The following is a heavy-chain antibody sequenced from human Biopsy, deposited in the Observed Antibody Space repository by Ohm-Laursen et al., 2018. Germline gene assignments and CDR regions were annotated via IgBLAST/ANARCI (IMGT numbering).Heavy chain of an antibody. J-gene: IGHJ5*02. CDR2: IFYRGST. V-gene: IGHV4-39*01. CDR1: GGSISNNNYY. CDR3: ARDYDTSGYYYVS. D-gene: IGHD3-22*01. Sequence: SETLSLTCTVFGGSISNNNYYWGWIRQPPGKGLEWIGSIFYRGSTHYKPSLKSRVNISVDTPKNQFSLKLNSVTAADTAVYYCARDYDTSGYYYVSWGQGTLVTVSS.